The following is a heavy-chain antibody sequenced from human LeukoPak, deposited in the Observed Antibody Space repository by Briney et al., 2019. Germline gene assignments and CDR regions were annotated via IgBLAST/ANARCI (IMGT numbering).Heavy chain of an antibody. Sequence: GESLKISCKGSGYSFTSYWIGWVRQMPGKGLEWMGIIYPGDSDTRYSPSFQGQVTISADKSISTAYLQWSSLKASDTAMYYCTRQRTPLCSSGWSDYWGQGTLVTVSS. CDR1: GYSFTSYW. CDR2: IYPGDSDT. CDR3: TRQRTPLCSSGWSDY. J-gene: IGHJ4*02. D-gene: IGHD6-19*01. V-gene: IGHV5-51*01.